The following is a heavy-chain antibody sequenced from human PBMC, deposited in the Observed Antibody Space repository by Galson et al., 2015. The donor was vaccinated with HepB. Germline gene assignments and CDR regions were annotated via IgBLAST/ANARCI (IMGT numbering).Heavy chain of an antibody. CDR3: GRDQRPGGLGF. J-gene: IGHJ4*02. CDR1: GFTSRDLA. Sequence: SLRLSCAASGFTSRDLAMHWVRQPPGKGLEWVGGIYWNGARVDYADSVKGRFTISRDNAKNSLHLQMNSLRPEDTALYYCGRDQRPGGLGFWGQGTPVTVSS. CDR2: IYWNGARV. D-gene: IGHD3-10*01. V-gene: IGHV3-9*02.